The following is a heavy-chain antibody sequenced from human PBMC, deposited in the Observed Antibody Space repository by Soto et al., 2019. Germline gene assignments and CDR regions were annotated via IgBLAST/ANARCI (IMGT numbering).Heavy chain of an antibody. CDR3: ARQQLETYYDILTGYYFIDY. CDR1: GYSLTSYW. D-gene: IGHD3-9*01. Sequence: GESLKISCKGSGYSLTSYWISWVRQMPGKGLEWMGRIDPSDSYTNYSPSFQGHVTISADKSISTAYLQWSSLKASDTAMYYCARQQLETYYDILTGYYFIDYWGQGTLVTVSS. J-gene: IGHJ4*02. CDR2: IDPSDSYT. V-gene: IGHV5-10-1*01.